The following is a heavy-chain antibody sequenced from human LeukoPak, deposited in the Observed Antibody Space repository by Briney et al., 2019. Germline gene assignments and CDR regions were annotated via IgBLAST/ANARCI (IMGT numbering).Heavy chain of an antibody. J-gene: IGHJ6*03. V-gene: IGHV3-21*01. CDR2: ISSSSSYI. CDR3: ARGSSTSHYYYMDV. D-gene: IGHD2-2*01. CDR1: GFTFSSYS. Sequence: PGGSLRLSCAASGFTFSSYSMNWVRQAPGKGLEWVSSISSSSSYIYYADSVKGRFTISRGNAKNSLYLQMNSLRAEDTAVYYCARGSSTSHYYYMDVWGKGTTVTVSS.